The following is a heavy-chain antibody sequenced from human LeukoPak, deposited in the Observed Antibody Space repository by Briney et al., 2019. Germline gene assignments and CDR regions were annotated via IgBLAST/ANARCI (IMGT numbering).Heavy chain of an antibody. CDR2: INEDGSEK. J-gene: IGHJ4*02. V-gene: IGHV3-7*01. Sequence: GGSLRLSCAASAFTFSRYWTTWVRQAPGKGLEWVANINEDGSEKYYLDSVRGRFTISRDNAKNSLYLQMDSLRAEDTAVYYCARDRGDYWGQGTLVTVSS. CDR1: AFTFSRYW. D-gene: IGHD3-10*01. CDR3: ARDRGDY.